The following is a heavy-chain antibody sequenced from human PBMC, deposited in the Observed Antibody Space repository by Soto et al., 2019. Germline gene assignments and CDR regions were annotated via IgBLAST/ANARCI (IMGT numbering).Heavy chain of an antibody. CDR1: GGTFSSYA. V-gene: IGHV1-69*13. J-gene: IGHJ4*02. CDR2: IIPIFGTA. D-gene: IGHD3-22*01. Sequence: SVKVSCKASGGTFSSYAISWVRQAPGQGLEWMGGIIPIFGTANYAQKFQGRVTITADESTSTAYMELSSLRSEDTAVYYCARGPYYYDSSGYSIFDYWGQGTLVTVSS. CDR3: ARGPYYYDSSGYSIFDY.